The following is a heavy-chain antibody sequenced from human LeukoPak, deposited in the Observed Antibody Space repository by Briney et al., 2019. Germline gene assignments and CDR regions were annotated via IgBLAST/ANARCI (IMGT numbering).Heavy chain of an antibody. J-gene: IGHJ6*03. CDR2: INSDGSST. D-gene: IGHD1-26*01. Sequence: GGSLRLSCAASGFTFSNYWMHWVRQAPGKGLVWVSRINSDGSSTSYADSVKGRFTISRDNAKNTLYLQMNSLRAEDTAVYYCARVSSGSYFGYYYYYMDVWGKGTTATVSS. CDR1: GFTFSNYW. V-gene: IGHV3-74*01. CDR3: ARVSSGSYFGYYYYYMDV.